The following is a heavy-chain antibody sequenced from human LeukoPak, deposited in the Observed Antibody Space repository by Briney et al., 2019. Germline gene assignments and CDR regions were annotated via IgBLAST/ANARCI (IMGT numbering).Heavy chain of an antibody. Sequence: GGSLRLSCAASGFTFTNYGMHWVRQAPGKGLEWVAVVWYDGTNKYYADSVKGRFTISRDNSKNTLYLQMNSLRAEDTAVYYCAKRGTFWSGFDYWGQGTLVTVSS. V-gene: IGHV3-30*02. CDR2: VWYDGTNK. CDR1: GFTFTNYG. D-gene: IGHD3-3*01. J-gene: IGHJ4*02. CDR3: AKRGTFWSGFDY.